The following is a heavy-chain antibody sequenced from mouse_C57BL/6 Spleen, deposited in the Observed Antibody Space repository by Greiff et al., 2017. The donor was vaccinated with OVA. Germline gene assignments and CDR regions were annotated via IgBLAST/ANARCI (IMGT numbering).Heavy chain of an antibody. CDR2: IYPGSGST. V-gene: IGHV1-55*01. J-gene: IGHJ4*01. D-gene: IGHD2-12*01. Sequence: VQLQQPGAELVKPGASVKMSCKASGYTFTSYWITWVKQRPGQGLEWIGDIYPGSGSTNYNEKFKSKATLTVDTSSSTAYMQLSSLTYEDSAVYYCARTDYSYYDYGLDYWGQGTSVTVSS. CDR1: GYTFTSYW. CDR3: ARTDYSYYDYGLDY.